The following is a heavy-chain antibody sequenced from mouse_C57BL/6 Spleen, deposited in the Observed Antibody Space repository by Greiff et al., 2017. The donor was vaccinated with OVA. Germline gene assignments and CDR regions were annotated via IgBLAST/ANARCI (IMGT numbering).Heavy chain of an antibody. CDR1: GYTFTSYW. V-gene: IGHV1-52*01. D-gene: IGHD4-1*01. J-gene: IGHJ2*01. CDR3: ARDLANWDAYYFDY. CDR2: IDPSDSET. Sequence: LQESGAELVRPGSSVKLSCKASGYTFTSYWMHWVKQRPIQGLEWIGNIDPSDSETHYNQKFKDKATLTVDKSSSTAYMQLSSLTSEDSAVYYCARDLANWDAYYFDYWGQGTTLTVSS.